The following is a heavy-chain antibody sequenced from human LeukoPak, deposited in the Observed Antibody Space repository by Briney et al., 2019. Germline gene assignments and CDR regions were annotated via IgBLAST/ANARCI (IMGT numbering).Heavy chain of an antibody. CDR1: GYSISSGYY. J-gene: IGHJ4*02. V-gene: IGHV4-38-2*02. Sequence: PSETLSLTCTVSGYSISSGYYWGWIRQPPGKGLEWIGSIYHSGSTYYNPSLKSRVTISVDTSKNQFSLKLSSVTAADTAVYYCAREGAYCGGDCYFIDYWGQGTLVTVSS. CDR2: IYHSGST. D-gene: IGHD2-21*02. CDR3: AREGAYCGGDCYFIDY.